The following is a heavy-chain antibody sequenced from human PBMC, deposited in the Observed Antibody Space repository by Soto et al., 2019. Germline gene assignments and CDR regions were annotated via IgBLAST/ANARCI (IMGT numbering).Heavy chain of an antibody. CDR2: INPNSGGT. CDR1: GYTFTGYY. V-gene: IGHV1-2*04. D-gene: IGHD3-22*01. J-gene: IGHJ6*02. CDR3: ARDRTNYYDSSGSMYYYYGMDV. Sequence: QVQLVQSGAEVKKPGASVKVSCKASGYTFTGYYMHWVRQAPGQGLEWMGWINPNSGGTNYAQKFQGWVTMTRDTSISTAYMELSRLRSDDTAVYYCARDRTNYYDSSGSMYYYYGMDVWCQGTTVTVSS.